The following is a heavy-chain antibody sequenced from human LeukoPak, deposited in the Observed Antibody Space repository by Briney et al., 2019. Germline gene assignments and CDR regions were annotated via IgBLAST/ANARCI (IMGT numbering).Heavy chain of an antibody. CDR2: IYIGGST. CDR3: ARGDYCPNSCYWFDP. CDR1: GFNVSRNY. V-gene: IGHV3-66*02. Sequence: GGSLRLSCAASGFNVSRNYMTWVRQAPGKGLEWVSVIYIGGSTYYADSVKGRFTISRDDSKNTLYLQMNSLRAEDTAVYYCARGDYCPNSCYWFDPWGQGTLVTVSS. D-gene: IGHD2-8*01. J-gene: IGHJ5*02.